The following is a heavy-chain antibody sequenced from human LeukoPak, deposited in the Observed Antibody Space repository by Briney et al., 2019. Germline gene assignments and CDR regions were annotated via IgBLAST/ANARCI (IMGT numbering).Heavy chain of an antibody. CDR2: IRYDGSNK. CDR3: ARETPPRRFRGVIGY. J-gene: IGHJ4*02. D-gene: IGHD3-10*01. V-gene: IGHV3-30*02. CDR1: GFTFSRHG. Sequence: GGSLRLSCAASGFTFSRHGMHWVRQAPGRRLEWVAFIRYDGSNKYYADSVKGRFTISRDNSKNTLYLQMNSLRAEDTAVYYCARETPPRRFRGVIGYWGQGTLVTVSS.